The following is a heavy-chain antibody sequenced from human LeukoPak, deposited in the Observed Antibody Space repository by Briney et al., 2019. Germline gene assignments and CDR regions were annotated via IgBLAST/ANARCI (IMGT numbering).Heavy chain of an antibody. D-gene: IGHD2-2*01. CDR2: INHSGGT. V-gene: IGHV4-34*08. Sequence: GSLRLSCAASGFTFSSYAMSWIRQPPGKGLEWIGEINHSGGTNYNPSLKSRVTISVDTSKNQFSLKLSSVTAADTAVYYCATRLRWGQGTLVTVSS. CDR3: ATRLR. J-gene: IGHJ4*02. CDR1: GFTFSSYA.